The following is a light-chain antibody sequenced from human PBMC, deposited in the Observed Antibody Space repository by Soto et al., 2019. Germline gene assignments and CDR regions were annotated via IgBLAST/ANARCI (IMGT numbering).Light chain of an antibody. CDR2: GAS. Sequence: ETVLTQSPGTLTLSPGETATLSCRASQSVGSSYLAWYQQKPGQAPRLLIHGASSRATGIPDRFSGSGSGTDFTLTISRLEPEDFAVYYCQQYVISTPGYTFGQGTKLEIK. J-gene: IGKJ2*01. V-gene: IGKV3-20*01. CDR1: QSVGSSY. CDR3: QQYVISTPGYT.